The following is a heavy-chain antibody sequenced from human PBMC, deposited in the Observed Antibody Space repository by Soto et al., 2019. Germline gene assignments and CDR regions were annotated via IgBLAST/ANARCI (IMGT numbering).Heavy chain of an antibody. CDR3: ARYIAASGTYYFDY. CDR2: IYHSGSA. Sequence: SETLSLTCAVSGGSISSSYWWSWVRQPPGKGLEWIGEIYHSGSANYNPSLKSRVTISVDNSKNQFSLKLSSVTAADTAVYYCARYIAASGTYYFDYWGQGTLVT. D-gene: IGHD6-13*01. CDR1: GGSISSSYW. J-gene: IGHJ4*02. V-gene: IGHV4-4*02.